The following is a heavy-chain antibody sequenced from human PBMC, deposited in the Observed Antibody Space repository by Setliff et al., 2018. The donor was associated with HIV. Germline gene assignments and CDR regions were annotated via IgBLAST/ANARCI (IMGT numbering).Heavy chain of an antibody. CDR3: ARAMGRGLKYYFDY. V-gene: IGHV3-53*01. Sequence: GGSLRLSCAASGFTVSSNYMSWVRQAPGEGLEWVSVIYSGGSTYYADSVKGRFTISRDNSKNTLYLQMNSLRAEDAAVYYCARAMGRGLKYYFDYWGQGTLVTVSS. D-gene: IGHD3-10*01. CDR2: IYSGGST. CDR1: GFTVSSNY. J-gene: IGHJ4*02.